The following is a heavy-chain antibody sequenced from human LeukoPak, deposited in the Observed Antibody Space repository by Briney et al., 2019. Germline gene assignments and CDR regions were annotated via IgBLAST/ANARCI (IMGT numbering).Heavy chain of an antibody. Sequence: PGGSLSLSCAAAGFTVNSNYMSWVRQAPGKGLEWVSVIDSDGTTYYADSVKGRFTFSRDNSKNTLYLQMNSLRDEDTAVYYCARDRYLDYWGQGTLVTVSS. J-gene: IGHJ4*02. CDR2: IDSDGTT. CDR1: GFTVNSNY. V-gene: IGHV3-53*01. CDR3: ARDRYLDY.